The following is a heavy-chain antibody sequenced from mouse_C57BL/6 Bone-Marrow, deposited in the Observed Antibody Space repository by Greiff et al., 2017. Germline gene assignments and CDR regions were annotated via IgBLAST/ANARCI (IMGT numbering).Heavy chain of an antibody. J-gene: IGHJ2*01. Sequence: DVQLQESGPGLVKPSQSLSLSCSATGYSITSCYYCYWIRQSPGNKLEWMGYISYDGSNNYNPSFKNRISITRDTSTNQSFLKLKSVTTEDTATYYSARGRAQAPDFSCWGQGTTLTVAS. CDR1: GYSITSCYY. CDR2: ISYDGSN. CDR3: ARGRAQAPDFSC. D-gene: IGHD3-2*02. V-gene: IGHV3-6*01.